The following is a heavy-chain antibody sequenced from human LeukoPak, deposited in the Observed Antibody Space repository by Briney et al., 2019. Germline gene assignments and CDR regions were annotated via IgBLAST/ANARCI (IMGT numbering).Heavy chain of an antibody. CDR1: GFTFSSYA. D-gene: IGHD5-12*01. J-gene: IGHJ4*02. CDR3: ARDPRYSGYDYFDY. CDR2: IRSNSDTI. Sequence: GGSLRLSCAASGFTFSSYAMHWVRQAPGKGLEWISYIRSNSDTIYYADSVKGRFTISRDSAENSLYLQMSSLRAEDTAVYYRARDPRYSGYDYFDYWGQGTLVTVSS. V-gene: IGHV3-48*01.